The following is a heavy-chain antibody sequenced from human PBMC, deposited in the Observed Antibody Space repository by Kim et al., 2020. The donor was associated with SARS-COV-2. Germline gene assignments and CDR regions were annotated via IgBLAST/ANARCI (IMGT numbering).Heavy chain of an antibody. CDR3: AKLGYCRSASCRGFDP. J-gene: IGHJ5*02. Sequence: LKSRVTITVDTSKNQFSLKLTSVTAADTAVYYCAKLGYCRSASCRGFDPWGQGTLVTVSS. V-gene: IGHV4-59*08. D-gene: IGHD2-2*03.